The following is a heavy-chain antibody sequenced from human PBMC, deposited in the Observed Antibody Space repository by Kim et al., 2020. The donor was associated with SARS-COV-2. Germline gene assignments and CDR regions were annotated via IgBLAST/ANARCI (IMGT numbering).Heavy chain of an antibody. Sequence: GESLKISCKGSGYSFTSYWIGWVRQMPGKGLEWMGIIYPGDSDTRYSPSFQGQVTISADKSISTAYLQWSSLKASDTAMYYCARAQKITIFGVVKLGWFDPWGQGTLVTVSS. CDR1: GYSFTSYW. V-gene: IGHV5-51*01. CDR3: ARAQKITIFGVVKLGWFDP. CDR2: IYPGDSDT. D-gene: IGHD3-3*01. J-gene: IGHJ5*02.